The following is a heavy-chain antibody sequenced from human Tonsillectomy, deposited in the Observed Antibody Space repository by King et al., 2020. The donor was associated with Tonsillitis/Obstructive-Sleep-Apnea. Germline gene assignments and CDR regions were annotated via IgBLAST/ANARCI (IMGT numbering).Heavy chain of an antibody. CDR1: GFSLSDAKMG. CDR2: IFSIDGK. V-gene: IGHV2-26*01. CDR3: ARLRPELLYYYYYLDV. D-gene: IGHD1-14*01. J-gene: IGHJ6*03. Sequence: VTLKESGPVLVKPTETLTLTCTVSGFSLSDAKMGVSWIRQPPGRALEWLAHIFSIDGKSDITSLKTRVTISKDISKSQVVLTMTNMDPVDTATYYCARLRPELLYYYYYLDVWGKGTTVTVSS.